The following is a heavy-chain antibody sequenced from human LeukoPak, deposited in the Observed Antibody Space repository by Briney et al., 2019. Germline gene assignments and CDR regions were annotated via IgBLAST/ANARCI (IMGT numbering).Heavy chain of an antibody. CDR3: ARTHPYDFWSGYYRQLFPYFDY. V-gene: IGHV4-34*01. Sequence: KTSETLSLTCAVYGGSFSGYYLSWIRQPPGKGLEWIGEINHSGSTNYNPSLKSRVTISVDTSKNQFSLKLSSVTAADTAVYYCARTHPYDFWSGYYRQLFPYFDYWGQGTLVTVSS. D-gene: IGHD3-3*01. J-gene: IGHJ4*02. CDR1: GGSFSGYY. CDR2: INHSGST.